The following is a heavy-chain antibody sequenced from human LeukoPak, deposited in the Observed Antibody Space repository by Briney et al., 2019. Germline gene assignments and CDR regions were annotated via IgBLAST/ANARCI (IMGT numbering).Heavy chain of an antibody. CDR3: IRLFHFDY. D-gene: IGHD4-17*01. Sequence: GGSLRLSCAASGFTFSSYWMSWVRQAPGKGLEWVANINQDGSEKYFVDSVKGRFTISRDNAKNSLYLQMNSLRAEDTAVYHCIRLFHFDYWGQGTLVTVSS. V-gene: IGHV3-7*01. CDR1: GFTFSSYW. CDR2: INQDGSEK. J-gene: IGHJ4*02.